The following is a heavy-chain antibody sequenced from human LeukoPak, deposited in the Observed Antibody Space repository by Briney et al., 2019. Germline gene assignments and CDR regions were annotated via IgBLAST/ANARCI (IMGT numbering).Heavy chain of an antibody. V-gene: IGHV3-66*01. J-gene: IGHJ6*02. CDR1: GFTVSSNY. CDR3: ARDLGFYDYYYYGMDV. Sequence: GGSLRLSCAASGFTVSSNYMSWVRQAPGKGLEWVSVIYSGGSTYYADSVKGRFTISRDNSKNTLYLQMNSLRAEDTAVYYCARDLGFYDYYYYGMDVWGQGTTVTVSS. CDR2: IYSGGST. D-gene: IGHD3-3*01.